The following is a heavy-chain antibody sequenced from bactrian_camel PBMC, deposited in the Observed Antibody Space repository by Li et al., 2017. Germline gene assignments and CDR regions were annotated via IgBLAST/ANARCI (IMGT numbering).Heavy chain of an antibody. V-gene: IGHV3S40*01. Sequence: DVQLVESGGGLVQPGGPPRLSCATSDFTFSNIAMNWVRQAPGKGLEWVSTINGIGGSTYYADSVKGRFAISRDNAQNMVYLQANSLNPEDTAIYYCVSLEAGYNWHKCWGPGTQVTVS. D-gene: IGHD8*01. J-gene: IGHJ4*01. CDR1: DFTFSNIA. CDR3: VSLEAGYNWHKC. CDR2: INGIGGST.